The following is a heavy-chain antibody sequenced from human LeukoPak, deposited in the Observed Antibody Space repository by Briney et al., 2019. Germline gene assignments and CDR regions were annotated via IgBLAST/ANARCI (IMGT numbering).Heavy chain of an antibody. V-gene: IGHV4-59*08. J-gene: IGHJ4*02. D-gene: IGHD3-16*02. Sequence: SETLSLTCTGSGGSISSDYWSWIRQPPGKGLKGSGYIYYSRSTNYNHSLKSRVTISVDTSKNQFSLELSSVTAAATAVYYCARNFRYYDYVWGSYRYFFDYWGQGNLVTVSS. CDR3: ARNFRYYDYVWGSYRYFFDY. CDR2: IYYSRST. CDR1: GGSISSDY.